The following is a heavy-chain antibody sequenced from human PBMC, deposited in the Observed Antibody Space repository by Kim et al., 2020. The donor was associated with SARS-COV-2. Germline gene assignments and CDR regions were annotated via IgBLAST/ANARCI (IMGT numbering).Heavy chain of an antibody. V-gene: IGHV3-30*04. CDR2: ISYDGSNK. CDR3: AREYGGNPFLDY. Sequence: GGSLRLSCAASGFTFSSYAMHWVRQAPGKGLEWVAVISYDGSNKYYADSVKGRFTISRDNSKNTLYLQMNSLRAEDTAVYYCAREYGGNPFLDYWGQGTLVTVSS. CDR1: GFTFSSYA. J-gene: IGHJ4*02. D-gene: IGHD2-15*01.